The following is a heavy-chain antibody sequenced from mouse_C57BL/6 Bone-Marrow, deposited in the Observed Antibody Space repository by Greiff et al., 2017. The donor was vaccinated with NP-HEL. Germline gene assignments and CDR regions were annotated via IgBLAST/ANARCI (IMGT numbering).Heavy chain of an antibody. V-gene: IGHV1-50*01. CDR3: ARDDYYAMDY. Sequence: VKQSCKASGYTFTSYWMQWVKQRPGQGLEWIGEIDPSDSYTNYNQKFKGKATLTVDTSSSTAYMQLSSLTSEDSAVYYCARDDYYAMDYWGQGTSVTVSS. CDR2: IDPSDSYT. J-gene: IGHJ4*01. CDR1: GYTFTSYW.